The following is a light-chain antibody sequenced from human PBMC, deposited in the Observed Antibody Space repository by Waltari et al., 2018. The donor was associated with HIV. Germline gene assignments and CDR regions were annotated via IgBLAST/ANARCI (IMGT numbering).Light chain of an antibody. CDR1: QNINRY. J-gene: IGKJ2*01. CDR2: AAS. CDR3: QQSYTTPYT. Sequence: DIQMTQSPPSLSASVGDRVTITCRASQNINRYLHWYQQKPGMAPKLLIYAASTLRSGVPSRFSGAGSGTDFTLTISSLQLDDFATYYCQQSYTTPYTFGQGTELDIK. V-gene: IGKV1-39*01.